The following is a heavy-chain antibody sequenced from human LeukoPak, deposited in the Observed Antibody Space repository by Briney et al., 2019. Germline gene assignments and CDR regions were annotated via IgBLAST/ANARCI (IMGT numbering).Heavy chain of an antibody. V-gene: IGHV3-11*04. CDR1: GFTFSDYY. CDR3: VREGNLY. CDR2: ISASGTTV. J-gene: IGHJ4*02. Sequence: PGGSLRLSFAASGFTFSDYYMTWIRQPPGKGLEWVSYISASGTTVRYADSVEGRFTISRDNAKNSLYLQFNSLRAEDTAVYFCVREGNLYWGQGTLVTVSS.